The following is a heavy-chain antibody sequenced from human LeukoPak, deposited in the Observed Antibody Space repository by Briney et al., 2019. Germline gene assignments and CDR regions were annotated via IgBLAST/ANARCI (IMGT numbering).Heavy chain of an antibody. CDR1: GGSFSGYY. CDR2: INHSVST. V-gene: IGHV4-34*01. CDR3: ARLFWGCSSTSCGDY. D-gene: IGHD2-2*01. J-gene: IGHJ4*02. Sequence: PSETLSLTCAVYGGSFSGYYWSWIRQPPGKGLEWIGEINHSVSTNYNPSLKSRVTISVDTSKNQFSLKLSSVTAADTAVYYCARLFWGCSSTSCGDYWVQAAL.